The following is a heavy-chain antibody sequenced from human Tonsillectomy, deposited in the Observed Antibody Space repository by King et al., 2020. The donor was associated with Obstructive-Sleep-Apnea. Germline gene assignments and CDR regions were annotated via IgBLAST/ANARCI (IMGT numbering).Heavy chain of an antibody. Sequence: VQLVESGGGLVQPGGSLRLSCAASGFTFSSYAMSWVRQAPGKGLEWVSAISGSGGSTYYADSVKGRFTISRDNSKNTLYLQMNSLRAEDTAVYYCAKDLLWFGGLLYIPRGVLDYYYGMDVWGQGTTVTVSS. V-gene: IGHV3-23*04. J-gene: IGHJ6*02. CDR1: GFTFSSYA. CDR3: AKDLLWFGGLLYIPRGVLDYYYGMDV. D-gene: IGHD3-10*01. CDR2: ISGSGGST.